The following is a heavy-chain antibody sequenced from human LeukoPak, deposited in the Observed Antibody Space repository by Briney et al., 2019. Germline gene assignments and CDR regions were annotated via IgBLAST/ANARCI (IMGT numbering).Heavy chain of an antibody. J-gene: IGHJ4*02. Sequence: PSETLSLTCTVSGDSISSSYWGWIRQPAGKGLEWIGRIHTSGSTYYSPSLKSRVTMSVDTSTNQLSLKLSSVTAADTAMYYCARVRLGRGLDYWGQGTLVTVSS. CDR3: ARVRLGRGLDY. CDR2: IHTSGST. V-gene: IGHV4-4*07. CDR1: GDSISSSY. D-gene: IGHD6-19*01.